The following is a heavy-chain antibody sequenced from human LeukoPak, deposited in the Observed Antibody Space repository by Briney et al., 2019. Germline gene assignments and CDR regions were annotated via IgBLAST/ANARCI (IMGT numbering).Heavy chain of an antibody. J-gene: IGHJ4*02. CDR3: ARSSSGWGY. Sequence: ASVKVSCKATGYTFTGYNMHWVRQAHGQGLEWMGWINPNNGGRNNAQKFQGRVTMTRDTSISTAYMGPSRLRSDGTAVYYCARSSSGWGYWGQGTLVTVSS. CDR1: GYTFTGYN. D-gene: IGHD6-19*01. CDR2: INPNNGGR. V-gene: IGHV1-2*02.